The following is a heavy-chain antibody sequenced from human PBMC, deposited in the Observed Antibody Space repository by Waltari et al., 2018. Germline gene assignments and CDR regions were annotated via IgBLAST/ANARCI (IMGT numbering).Heavy chain of an antibody. Sequence: QVQLVQSGAEVKKPGASVKVSCKASGYTFTSYGISWVRQASGPGLEWMGWISAYKGNTNYAQKRQGRVTRTTDTSTSTGYMELRSLRSDDTDWYYGARGELKGPDYDFWSGYQDYWGQGTLVTVSS. CDR3: ARGELKGPDYDFWSGYQDY. J-gene: IGHJ4*02. CDR2: ISAYKGNT. V-gene: IGHV1-18*01. D-gene: IGHD3-3*01. CDR1: GYTFTSYG.